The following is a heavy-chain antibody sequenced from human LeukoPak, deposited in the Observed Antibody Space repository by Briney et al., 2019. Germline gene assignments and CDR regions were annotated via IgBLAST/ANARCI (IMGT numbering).Heavy chain of an antibody. CDR1: GFTFSSYA. J-gene: IGHJ6*03. CDR3: ARTSAAAAGYYYYYMDV. D-gene: IGHD6-13*01. Sequence: GGSLRLSCAASGFTFSSYAMHWVRPAPGKGLEWVAVISYDGSNKYYADSVKGRFTISRDNSKNTLYLQMNSLRAEDTAVYYCARTSAAAAGYYYYYMDVWGKGTTVTVSS. CDR2: ISYDGSNK. V-gene: IGHV3-30*01.